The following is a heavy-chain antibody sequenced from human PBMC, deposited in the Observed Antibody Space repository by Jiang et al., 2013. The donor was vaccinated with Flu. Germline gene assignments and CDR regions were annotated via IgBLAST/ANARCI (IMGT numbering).Heavy chain of an antibody. Sequence: AQKFQGRVTITADESTSTAYMELSSLRSEDTAVYYCARDRGGNSGWFDPWGQGTLVTVSS. CDR3: ARDRGGNSGWFDP. J-gene: IGHJ5*02. V-gene: IGHV1-69*01. D-gene: IGHD4-23*01.